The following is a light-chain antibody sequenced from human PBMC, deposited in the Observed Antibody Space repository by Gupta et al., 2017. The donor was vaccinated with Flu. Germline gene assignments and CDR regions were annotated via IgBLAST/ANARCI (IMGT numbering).Light chain of an antibody. J-gene: IGLJ3*02. CDR1: ALPKKY. CDR2: EDT. Sequence: SYALTQPPSVSVSPGQTARITCSGDALPKKYAYWYQQKSGQAPVLVIYEDTKRPSGIPTRFSGSSSGTRASLTISEAQGEDEADYYCFSTDRSGNHRVFGGGTKLTVL. CDR3: FSTDRSGNHRV. V-gene: IGLV3-10*01.